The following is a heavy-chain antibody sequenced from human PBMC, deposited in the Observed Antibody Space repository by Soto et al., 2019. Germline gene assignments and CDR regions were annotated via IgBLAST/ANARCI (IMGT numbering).Heavy chain of an antibody. Sequence: SGPTLVNPTQTLTLTCTFSGFSLSTSGMCVSWIRQPQGKALEWLALIDWDDDKYYSTSLKTRLTISKDTSKNQVVLTMTNMDPVDTATYYCARIFVDTAMAYFDYWGQGTLVTVS. D-gene: IGHD5-18*01. J-gene: IGHJ4*02. CDR1: GFSLSTSGMC. V-gene: IGHV2-70*01. CDR2: IDWDDDK. CDR3: ARIFVDTAMAYFDY.